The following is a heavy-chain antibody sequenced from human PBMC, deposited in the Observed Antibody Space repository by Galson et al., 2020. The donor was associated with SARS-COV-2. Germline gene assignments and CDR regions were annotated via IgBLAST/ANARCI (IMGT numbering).Heavy chain of an antibody. CDR3: ARGPRFGELISPFDH. CDR1: GFTFSTYA. D-gene: IGHD3-10*01. CDR2: ISNDGSNR. V-gene: IGHV3-30-3*01. J-gene: IGHJ4*02. Sequence: TGGSLRLSCAASGFTFSTYAMHWVRQAPGQGLEWVAVISNDGSNRYYADSVKGRFTISRDNSKNTLYVQMNSLRAEDTAVYYCARGPRFGELISPFDHWGQGTLVTGSS.